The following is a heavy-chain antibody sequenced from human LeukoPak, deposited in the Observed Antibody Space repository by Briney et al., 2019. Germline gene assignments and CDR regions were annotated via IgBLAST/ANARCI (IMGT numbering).Heavy chain of an antibody. V-gene: IGHV4-34*01. D-gene: IGHD6-13*01. J-gene: IGHJ5*02. CDR1: CGSFSGYY. Sequence: SETLSLTCAVYCGSFSGYYWSWISQPPGKGLEWNGEINHSGSTNYNPSLKSRVTISVDTSKNQFSLNLNSVTAADTAVYYCARARTGYSSSWYMSWFDPWGQGTLVTVSS. CDR3: ARARTGYSSSWYMSWFDP. CDR2: INHSGST.